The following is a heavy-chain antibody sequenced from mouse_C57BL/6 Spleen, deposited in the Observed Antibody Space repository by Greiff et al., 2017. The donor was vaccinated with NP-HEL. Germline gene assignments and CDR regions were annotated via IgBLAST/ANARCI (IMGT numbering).Heavy chain of an antibody. D-gene: IGHD3-2*02. CDR3: ARWNTDQATSMDY. CDR2: IYPGSGST. J-gene: IGHJ4*01. CDR1: GYTFTSYW. V-gene: IGHV1-55*01. Sequence: QVQLQQPGAELVKPGASVKMSCKASGYTFTSYWITWVKQRPGQGLEWIGDIYPGSGSTNYNEKFKSKATLTVDTSSSTAYMQLSSPTSEDAAVYYCARWNTDQATSMDYWGQGTSVTVSS.